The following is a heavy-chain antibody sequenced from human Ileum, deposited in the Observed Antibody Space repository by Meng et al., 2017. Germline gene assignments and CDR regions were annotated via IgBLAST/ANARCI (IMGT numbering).Heavy chain of an antibody. CDR1: GGSISSGGYY. Sequence: LRLSCTVSGGSISSGGYYWSWIRQHPGKGLEWIGYIYYSGSTYYNPSLKSRVTISVDTSKNQFSLKLSSVTAADTAVYYCARVRDGLLWFGEPPYYYGMDVWGQGTTVTVSS. J-gene: IGHJ6*02. CDR3: ARVRDGLLWFGEPPYYYGMDV. D-gene: IGHD3-10*01. V-gene: IGHV4-31*03. CDR2: IYYSGST.